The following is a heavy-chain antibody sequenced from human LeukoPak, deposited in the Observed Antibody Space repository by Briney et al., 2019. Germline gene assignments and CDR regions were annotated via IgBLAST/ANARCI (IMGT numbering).Heavy chain of an antibody. CDR1: GGSISSSSYY. D-gene: IGHD1-26*01. CDR2: INHSGST. V-gene: IGHV4-39*07. CDR3: ARMVGFGPYYYYGMDV. Sequence: SETLSLTCTVSGGSISSSSYYWGWIRQPPGKGLEWIGEINHSGSTNYNPSLKSRVTISVDTSKNQFSLKLSSVTAADTAVYYCARMVGFGPYYYYGMDVWGQGTTVTVSS. J-gene: IGHJ6*02.